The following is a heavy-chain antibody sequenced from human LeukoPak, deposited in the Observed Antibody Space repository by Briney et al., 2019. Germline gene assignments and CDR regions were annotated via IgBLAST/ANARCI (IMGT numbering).Heavy chain of an antibody. Sequence: PGGSLRLSCAASGFTFSDYYMSWIRQAPGKGLEWVSYISSSGSTIYYADSVKGRFTISRDNAKNSLYLQMNSLRAEDTAVYYCARDRDIYGDYVSFDYWGQGTLVTVSS. J-gene: IGHJ4*02. V-gene: IGHV3-11*04. CDR3: ARDRDIYGDYVSFDY. D-gene: IGHD4-17*01. CDR2: ISSSGSTI. CDR1: GFTFSDYY.